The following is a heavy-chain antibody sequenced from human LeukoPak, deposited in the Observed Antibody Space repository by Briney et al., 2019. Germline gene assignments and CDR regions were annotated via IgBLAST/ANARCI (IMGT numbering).Heavy chain of an antibody. Sequence: GESLKISCKGSGYSFTSYWIGWVRQMPGKGLEWMGIIYPGDSDTRYSPSFQGQATISADKSISTAYLQWSSLKASDTAMYYCARRNIWFGELAEEFDYWGQGTLVTVSS. D-gene: IGHD3-10*01. CDR2: IYPGDSDT. CDR3: ARRNIWFGELAEEFDY. J-gene: IGHJ4*02. CDR1: GYSFTSYW. V-gene: IGHV5-51*01.